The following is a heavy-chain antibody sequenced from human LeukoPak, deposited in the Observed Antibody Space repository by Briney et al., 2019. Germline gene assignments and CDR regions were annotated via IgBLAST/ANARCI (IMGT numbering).Heavy chain of an antibody. D-gene: IGHD1-26*01. Sequence: SETLSLTCTISGGSIRTYYWTWIRQPPGKGLGWIAYVYYSGNANYNPSLKSRVTISVDTSKNQFSLKLSSVTAADTAVYYCVRVGSGSFDYWGQGTLVAVSS. CDR2: VYYSGNA. J-gene: IGHJ4*02. CDR1: GGSIRTYY. V-gene: IGHV4-59*01. CDR3: VRVGSGSFDY.